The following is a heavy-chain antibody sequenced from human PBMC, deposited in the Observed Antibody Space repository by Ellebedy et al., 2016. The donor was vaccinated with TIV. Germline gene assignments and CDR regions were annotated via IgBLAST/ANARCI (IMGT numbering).Heavy chain of an antibody. Sequence: PGGSLRLSCVASGFTFSHYGIHWVRQAPGKGLEWVAVIWYAGSKKYYADSVKGRFTISRDNSKNTLYLQMNSLRGEDTAVYYCAKEQSSGRYYVGFDYWGQGTLVTVSS. CDR1: GFTFSHYG. J-gene: IGHJ4*02. CDR2: IWYAGSKK. D-gene: IGHD1-26*01. CDR3: AKEQSSGRYYVGFDY. V-gene: IGHV3-30*02.